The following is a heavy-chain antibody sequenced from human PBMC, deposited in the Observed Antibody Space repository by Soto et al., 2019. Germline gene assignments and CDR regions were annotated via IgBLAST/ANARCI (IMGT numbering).Heavy chain of an antibody. Sequence: LRLSCAASGFTFSSYEMNWVRQAPGKGLEWVSYISSSGSTIYYADSVKGRFTISRDNAKNSLYLQMNSLRAEDTAVYYCAREGYYYDSSGYYLSHDAFDIWGQGTMVTVSS. J-gene: IGHJ3*02. CDR2: ISSSGSTI. V-gene: IGHV3-48*03. D-gene: IGHD3-22*01. CDR1: GFTFSSYE. CDR3: AREGYYYDSSGYYLSHDAFDI.